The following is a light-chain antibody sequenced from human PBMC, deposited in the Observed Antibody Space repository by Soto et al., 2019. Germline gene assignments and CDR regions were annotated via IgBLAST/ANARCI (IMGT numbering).Light chain of an antibody. J-gene: IGKJ3*01. CDR2: VAS. CDR1: QSVNSD. V-gene: IGKV3-11*01. CDR3: QQRSNWPLFT. Sequence: EIVLTQSPATLYLSPGERATLACRASQSVNSDLAWYQQKPGQAPRLLISVASNRATGIPARFSGSGSGTDFPLTISSLEPEDFAVYYCQQRSNWPLFTFGPGTKVDIK.